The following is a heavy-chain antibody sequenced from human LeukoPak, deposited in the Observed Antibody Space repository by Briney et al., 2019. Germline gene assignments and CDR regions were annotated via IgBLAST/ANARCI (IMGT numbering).Heavy chain of an antibody. D-gene: IGHD6-19*01. CDR3: ARGDDVAGYFDH. CDR1: GGSLISGGYS. V-gene: IGHV4-30-2*01. Sequence: SETLSLTCAVSGGSLISGGYSWTWIRQPPGKGLEWIGYIYSSGSTYYNPSLKSRVTISVDRSKNQFSLKLSSVTAADTAVYYCARGDDVAGYFDHWGQGTLVTVSS. J-gene: IGHJ4*02. CDR2: IYSSGST.